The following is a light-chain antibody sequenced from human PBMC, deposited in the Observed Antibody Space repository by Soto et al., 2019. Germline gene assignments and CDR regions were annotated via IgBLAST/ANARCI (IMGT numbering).Light chain of an antibody. CDR1: RSVSRY. CDR3: QQSYTIPLT. Sequence: DIQMTQSPSSLSASVGDIITITCRASRSVSRYLNWYQQKPGKAPNLLVWAATNLQSGVPSRISGSGSGTDFTLTISSLQPEDFATYYSQQSYTIPLTCGQGTRLDIK. J-gene: IGKJ5*01. CDR2: AAT. V-gene: IGKV1-39*01.